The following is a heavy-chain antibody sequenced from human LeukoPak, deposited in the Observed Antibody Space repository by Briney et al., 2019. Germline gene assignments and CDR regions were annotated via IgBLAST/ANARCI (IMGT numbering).Heavy chain of an antibody. CDR3: ARERGIVVVPAEHAFDI. Sequence: PSETLSLTCTVSGVSISSYYWSWIRQPPGKGLEWIGYIYYSGSTNYNPSLKSRVTISVDTSKNQFSLKLSSVTAADTAVYYCARERGIVVVPAEHAFDIWGQGTMVTVSS. J-gene: IGHJ3*02. CDR1: GVSISSYY. CDR2: IYYSGST. V-gene: IGHV4-59*01. D-gene: IGHD2-2*01.